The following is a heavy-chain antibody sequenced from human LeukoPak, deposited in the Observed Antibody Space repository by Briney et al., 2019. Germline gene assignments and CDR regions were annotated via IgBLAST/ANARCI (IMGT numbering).Heavy chain of an antibody. CDR3: ARGARFYSY. CDR1: GFTFTTYW. CDR2: IKPDGSEK. J-gene: IGHJ4*02. D-gene: IGHD2-15*01. Sequence: GGSLRLSCAPSGFTFTTYWLSWVRQAPGKGLEGLANIKPDGSEKNYVDSVRGRFPLSRDNAKNSLFLEMNSLRAEDTAVYYCARGARFYSYRGQG. V-gene: IGHV3-7*01.